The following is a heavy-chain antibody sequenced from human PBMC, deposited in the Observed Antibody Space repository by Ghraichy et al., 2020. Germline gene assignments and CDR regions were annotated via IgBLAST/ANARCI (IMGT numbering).Heavy chain of an antibody. J-gene: IGHJ5*02. CDR1: GFTFSSYG. D-gene: IGHD3-22*01. CDR3: AYDTRGSLDL. CDR2: IWSDGSNI. V-gene: IGHV3-33*01. Sequence: GGSLRLSCAASGFTFSSYGMHWVRQAPGKGLEWVAVIWSDGSNINYADSVKGRFIVSRDNSKNTLFLQMNSLRAEDTAVYYCAYDTRGSLDLWGQGTLLTVSS.